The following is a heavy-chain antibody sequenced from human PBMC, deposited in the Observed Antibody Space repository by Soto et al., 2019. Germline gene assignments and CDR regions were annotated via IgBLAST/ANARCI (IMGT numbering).Heavy chain of an antibody. V-gene: IGHV1-46*01. J-gene: IGHJ4*02. CDR1: GYTFTSYY. Sequence: QVQLVQSGAEVKKPGASVKVSCEASGYTFTSYYMHWVRQAPGQGLEWMGIFNARGGSTSYAQKFQGRVTMSGDTSTSTLYMELNSLTSEDTAVYFCVREGDRIVRARPDYWGQGTLVTVSS. D-gene: IGHD1-26*01. CDR3: VREGDRIVRARPDY. CDR2: FNARGGST.